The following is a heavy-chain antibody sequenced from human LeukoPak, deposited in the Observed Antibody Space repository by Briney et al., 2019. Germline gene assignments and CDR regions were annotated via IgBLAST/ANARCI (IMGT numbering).Heavy chain of an antibody. CDR2: INYSGST. CDR3: AGGYSYANPPDY. Sequence: SETPSLTCTVSGGSISSYYWSWIRQSPGKGLEWIAYINYSGSTNYNPSLKSRVTISVDTSKNQFSLKLSSVTAADTAVYYCAGGYSYANPPDYWGQGTLVTVSS. J-gene: IGHJ4*02. CDR1: GGSISSYY. V-gene: IGHV4-59*08. D-gene: IGHD5-18*01.